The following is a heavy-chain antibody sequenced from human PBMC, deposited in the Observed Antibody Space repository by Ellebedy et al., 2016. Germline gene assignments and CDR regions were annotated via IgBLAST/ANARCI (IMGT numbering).Heavy chain of an antibody. CDR3: ARDLGVAGPLEGTTAYGMDV. J-gene: IGHJ6*02. Sequence: GGSLRLXXAVSGLTFSNFFMSWVRQAPGRGLEWVATISAKGDKRDLADSVQGRFTISRDNAKNSLYLQMNSLRGEDTAVYYCARDLGVAGPLEGTTAYGMDVWGQGTTVSVSS. D-gene: IGHD3-3*01. CDR2: ISAKGDKR. V-gene: IGHV3-21*01. CDR1: GLTFSNFF.